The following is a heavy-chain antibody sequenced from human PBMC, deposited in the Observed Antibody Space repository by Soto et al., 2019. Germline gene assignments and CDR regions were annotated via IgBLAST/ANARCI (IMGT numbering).Heavy chain of an antibody. Sequence: SETLSLTCTVSGGSVSTYYWSWIRQPPGKGLKWIAYIYYSGSTSYNPSLKSRVNISVDTSKNQFSLKLSSVTAADTAVYYCARTYDDSGPNSGGYGFDIWGQGTMVTVSS. CDR2: IYYSGST. J-gene: IGHJ3*02. V-gene: IGHV4-59*02. D-gene: IGHD3-22*01. CDR3: ARTYDDSGPNSGGYGFDI. CDR1: GGSVSTYY.